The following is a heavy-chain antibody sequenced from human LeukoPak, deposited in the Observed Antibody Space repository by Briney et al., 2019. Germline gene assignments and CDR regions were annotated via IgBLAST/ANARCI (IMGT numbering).Heavy chain of an antibody. J-gene: IGHJ4*02. V-gene: IGHV1-58*01. D-gene: IGHD2-15*01. CDR3: AAAKYTYCSGGSCSAQWLDY. CDR1: GFTFTSSA. Sequence: GASVKVSCTASGFTFTSSAVQWVRQARGQRLEWIGWIVVGSGNTNYAQKFQERVTITRDMSTSTAYMELSSLRSEDTAVYYCAAAKYTYCSGGSCSAQWLDYWGQGTLVTVSS. CDR2: IVVGSGNT.